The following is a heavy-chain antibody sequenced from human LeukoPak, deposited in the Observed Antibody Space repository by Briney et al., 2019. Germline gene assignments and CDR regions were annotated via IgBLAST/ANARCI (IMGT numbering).Heavy chain of an antibody. CDR3: ARDPTANTIFGLRGYGMDV. CDR2: ISGHNGNT. V-gene: IGHV1-18*01. Sequence: ASVKVSCKASGYTFTSNGISWVRQAPGQRLEWMGWISGHNGNTNYAQKFQGRVTMTTDTSTSTAYMELRSLRSDDTAVYYCARDPTANTIFGLRGYGMDVWGQGTTVSVSS. J-gene: IGHJ6*02. CDR1: GYTFTSNG. D-gene: IGHD3-3*01.